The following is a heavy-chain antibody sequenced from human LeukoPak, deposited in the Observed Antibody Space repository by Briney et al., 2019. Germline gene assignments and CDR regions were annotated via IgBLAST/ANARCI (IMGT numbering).Heavy chain of an antibody. J-gene: IGHJ4*02. CDR1: GFTFSSYS. Sequence: TGGSLRLSCAASGFTFSSYSMNWVRQAPGKGLEWVSYISSSSSTIYYADSVKGRFTISRDNAKNSLYLQMNSLRDEDTAVYYCAKDGEYYDSSGYYDYWGQGTLVTVSS. CDR3: AKDGEYYDSSGYYDY. V-gene: IGHV3-48*02. D-gene: IGHD3-22*01. CDR2: ISSSSSTI.